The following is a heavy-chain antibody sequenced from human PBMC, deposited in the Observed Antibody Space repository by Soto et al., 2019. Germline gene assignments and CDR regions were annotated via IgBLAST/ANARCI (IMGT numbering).Heavy chain of an antibody. CDR3: VKHHTPYGDYVANWYFDL. D-gene: IGHD4-17*01. Sequence: GGSLRLSCSASGFTFSSYAMHWVRQAPGKGLEYVSAISSNGGSTYYEDSVKGRFTISRDNSKNTLYLQMSSLRAEDTAVYYCVKHHTPYGDYVANWYFDLWGRGTLVTVSS. CDR2: ISSNGGST. V-gene: IGHV3-64D*08. CDR1: GFTFSSYA. J-gene: IGHJ2*01.